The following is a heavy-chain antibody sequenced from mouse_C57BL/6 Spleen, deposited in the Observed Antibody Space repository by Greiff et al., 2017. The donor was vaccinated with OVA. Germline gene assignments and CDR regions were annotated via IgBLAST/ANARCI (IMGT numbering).Heavy chain of an antibody. CDR3: VRHGLITTVVATVYAMDY. D-gene: IGHD1-1*01. V-gene: IGHV10-1*01. J-gene: IGHJ4*01. CDR1: GFSFNTYA. Sequence: DVKLVESGGGLVQPKGSLKLSCAASGFSFNTYAMNWVRQAPGKGLEWVARIRSKSNNYATYYADSVKDRFTISRDDSESMLYLQMNNLKTEDTAMYYCVRHGLITTVVATVYAMDYWGQGTSVTVSS. CDR2: IRSKSNNYAT.